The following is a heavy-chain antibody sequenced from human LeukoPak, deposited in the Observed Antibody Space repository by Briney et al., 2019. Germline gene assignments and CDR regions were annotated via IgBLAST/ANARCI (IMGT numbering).Heavy chain of an antibody. CDR1: GGSISGYY. V-gene: IGHV4-59*12. Sequence: SQTLSLTCTVSGGSISGYYWSWIRQAPGKGLEWIGYIYYSGSTNYNPSLKSRVTISVDTSKNQFSLKLSSVTAADTAVYYCARDYTLSDYGDYLGAFDIWGQGTMVTVSS. CDR2: IYYSGST. J-gene: IGHJ3*02. D-gene: IGHD4-17*01. CDR3: ARDYTLSDYGDYLGAFDI.